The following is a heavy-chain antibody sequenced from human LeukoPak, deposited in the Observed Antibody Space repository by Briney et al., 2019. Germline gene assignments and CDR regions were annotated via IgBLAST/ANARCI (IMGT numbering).Heavy chain of an antibody. CDR3: ARLTARRGYYYYGMDV. D-gene: IGHD3-10*01. CDR2: IYSSGTT. CDR1: GGSISNYY. J-gene: IGHJ6*02. V-gene: IGHV4-4*07. Sequence: SETLSLTCTVSGGSISNYYWSWIRQPAGKGLEWIGRIYSSGTTIYNPSLKSRVTMSVDTSKNQFSLKLSSVTAADTAVYYCARLTARRGYYYYGMDVWGQGTTVIVSS.